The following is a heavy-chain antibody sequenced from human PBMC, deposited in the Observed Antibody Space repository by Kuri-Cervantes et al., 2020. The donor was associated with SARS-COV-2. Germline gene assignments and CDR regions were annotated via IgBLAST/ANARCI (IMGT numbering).Heavy chain of an antibody. CDR2: INHSGST. V-gene: IGHV4-34*01. CDR3: ARAVKRFDY. J-gene: IGHJ4*02. CDR1: GGSFSGYN. D-gene: IGHD2/OR15-2a*01. Sequence: SETLSLTCAVYGGSFSGYNWSWICQPPGKGLEWNGEINHSGSTNYNPSLKSRVTISVDTSKNQFSLKLSSVTAADTAVYYCARAVKRFDYWGQGTLVTVSS.